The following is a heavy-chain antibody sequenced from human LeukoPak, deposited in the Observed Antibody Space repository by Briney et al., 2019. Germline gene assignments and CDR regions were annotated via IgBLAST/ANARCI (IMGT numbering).Heavy chain of an antibody. CDR3: ARQGPYYYMDV. V-gene: IGHV4-38-2*02. CDR2: IYHSGST. Sequence: SQTLSLTCTVSGYSISSGYYWGWIRQPPGKGLEWIGSIYHSGSTYYNPSLKSRVTISVDTSKNQFSLKLSSVTAADTAVYYCARQGPYYYMDVWGKGTTVTVSS. CDR1: GYSISSGYY. J-gene: IGHJ6*03.